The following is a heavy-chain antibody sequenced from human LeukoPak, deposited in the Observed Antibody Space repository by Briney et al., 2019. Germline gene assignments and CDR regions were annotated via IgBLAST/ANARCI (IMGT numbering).Heavy chain of an antibody. CDR1: ADTFTIYG. D-gene: IGHD5-12*01. CDR3: ARCWSYDRGYCDY. Sequence: GTSVRVSFTSSADTFTIYGFTWVRQAPGQGLEWMGWISAYNGATDYAQKLQGRLTMTTDPSTTTASMELRSLRSDDTAVYYCARCWSYDRGYCDYWGQGTLVTVSS. J-gene: IGHJ4*02. CDR2: ISAYNGAT. V-gene: IGHV1-18*01.